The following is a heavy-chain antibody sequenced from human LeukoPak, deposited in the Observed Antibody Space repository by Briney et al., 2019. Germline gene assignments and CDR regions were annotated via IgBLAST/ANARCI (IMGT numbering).Heavy chain of an antibody. J-gene: IGHJ3*02. V-gene: IGHV4-59*01. CDR1: GGSISSYY. Sequence: SEPLSLTCTVSGGSISSYYWSWIRQPPGKGLEWIGYIYYSGSTNYNPSLKSRVTISVDTSKNQFSLKLSSVAAADTAVYYCARSLRAFDIWGQGTMVTVSS. CDR2: IYYSGST. CDR3: ARSLRAFDI.